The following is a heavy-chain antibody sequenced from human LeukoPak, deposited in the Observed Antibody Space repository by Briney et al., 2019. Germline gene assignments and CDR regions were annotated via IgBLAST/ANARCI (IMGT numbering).Heavy chain of an antibody. Sequence: TSETLSLTCTVSGGSFSSYYWSWIRQPPGEGLECIGYIYYRGSTNYNPSLKSRVTISLDTSKNQFSLKLSSVTAADTAVYYCARGRPGPEYYFDYWGQATLVTVSS. CDR2: IYYRGST. V-gene: IGHV4-59*01. CDR1: GGSFSSYY. D-gene: IGHD2/OR15-2a*01. CDR3: ARGRPGPEYYFDY. J-gene: IGHJ4*02.